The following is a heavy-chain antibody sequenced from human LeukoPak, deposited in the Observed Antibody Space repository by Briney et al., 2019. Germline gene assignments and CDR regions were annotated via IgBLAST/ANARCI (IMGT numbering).Heavy chain of an antibody. J-gene: IGHJ4*02. Sequence: GGSLRLSCAASGFTFSSYSMNWVRQAPGKGLEWVSSISSSSSYIYYADSVKGRFTISRDNAKNSLYLQMNSLRAEDTAVYYCARGGQQLVFGYFDYWGQGTLVTVSS. CDR2: ISSSSSYI. CDR1: GFTFSSYS. V-gene: IGHV3-21*01. CDR3: ARGGQQLVFGYFDY. D-gene: IGHD6-13*01.